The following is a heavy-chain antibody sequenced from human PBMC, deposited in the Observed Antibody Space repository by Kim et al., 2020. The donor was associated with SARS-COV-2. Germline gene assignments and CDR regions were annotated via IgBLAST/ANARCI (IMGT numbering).Heavy chain of an antibody. V-gene: IGHV3-21*01. CDR1: GFTFSSYS. D-gene: IGHD3-10*01. Sequence: GGSLRLSCAASGFTFSSYSMNWVRQAPGKGLEWVSSISSSSSYIYYADSVKGRFTISRDNAKNSLYLQMNSLRAEDTAVYYCARDTGLLWFGELRGAFDIWGQGTMVTVSS. CDR3: ARDTGLLWFGELRGAFDI. J-gene: IGHJ3*02. CDR2: ISSSSSYI.